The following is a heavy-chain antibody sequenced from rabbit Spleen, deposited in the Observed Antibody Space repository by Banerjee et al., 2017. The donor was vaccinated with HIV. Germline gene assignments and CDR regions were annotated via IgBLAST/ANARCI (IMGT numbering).Heavy chain of an antibody. CDR3: TRDAGSSFSSYGMDL. J-gene: IGHJ6*01. CDR1: GFSFSTSYD. CDR2: IYTGNGKN. D-gene: IGHD8-1*01. Sequence: QEQLVESGGGLVKPGASLTLICTASGFSFSTSYDISWVRQAPGKGLEWIGFIYTGNGKNYYASWAKGQFTISKTSSTTVTLLMTSLTAADTATYFCTRDAGSSFSSYGMDLWGQGTLVTVS. V-gene: IGHV1S45*01.